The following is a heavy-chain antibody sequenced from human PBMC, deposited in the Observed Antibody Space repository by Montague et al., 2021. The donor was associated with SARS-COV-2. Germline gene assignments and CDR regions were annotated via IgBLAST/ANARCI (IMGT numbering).Heavy chain of an antibody. J-gene: IGHJ6*02. V-gene: IGHV2-70*11. CDR2: IDWDDDK. Sequence: PALVKPTQTLTLTRTFSGFSLSTSGMCVSWIRQPPGKALEWLARIDWDDDKYYSTSLKTRLTISKDTSKNQVVLTMTNMDPMDTATYYCARTMTTVTTAYGLGDYYYGMDVWGQGTTVTVSS. CDR3: ARTMTTVTTAYGLGDYYYGMDV. CDR1: GFSLSTSGMC. D-gene: IGHD4-17*01.